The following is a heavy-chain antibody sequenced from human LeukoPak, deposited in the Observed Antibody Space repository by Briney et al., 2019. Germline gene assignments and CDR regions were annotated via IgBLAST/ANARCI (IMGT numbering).Heavy chain of an antibody. CDR3: ARDAISRGIIDY. D-gene: IGHD3-10*01. V-gene: IGHV1-2*02. J-gene: IGHJ4*02. CDR1: GYSFTGYY. Sequence: GASVKDSCKASGYSFTGYYVHWVRQAPGQGLEWMGWINPDSGGTNFAQKFQGRVTLTRDTSISTAYMELSRLTSDDTAVYFCARDAISRGIIDYWGQGTLVTVSS. CDR2: INPDSGGT.